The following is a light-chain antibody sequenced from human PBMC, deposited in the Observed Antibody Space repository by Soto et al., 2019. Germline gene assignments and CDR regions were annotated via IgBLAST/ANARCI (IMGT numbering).Light chain of an antibody. Sequence: QSALTQPPSVSGAPGQKVIFSCTGSSSNVGADYDVHWYQQLPGTAPKLLIYANTNRPSGVPDRFSGSKSGTSASLAITGLQAEDEADYYCQSYDNSLSGSWVFGGRTKLTVL. J-gene: IGLJ3*02. CDR1: SSNVGADYD. V-gene: IGLV1-40*01. CDR2: ANT. CDR3: QSYDNSLSGSWV.